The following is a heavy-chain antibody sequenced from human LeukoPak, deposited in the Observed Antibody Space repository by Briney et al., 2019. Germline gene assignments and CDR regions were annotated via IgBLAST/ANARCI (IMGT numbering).Heavy chain of an antibody. Sequence: ASVKVSCKASGYTFTSYGISWVRQAPGQGLEWMGWISAYNGNTNYAQELQGRVTMTTDTSTSTAYMELRSLRSDDTAVYYCARESQTFQPIVGACAWFDYWGQGTLVTVSS. CDR3: ARESQTFQPIVGACAWFDY. CDR1: GYTFTSYG. J-gene: IGHJ4*02. D-gene: IGHD1-26*01. V-gene: IGHV1-18*01. CDR2: ISAYNGNT.